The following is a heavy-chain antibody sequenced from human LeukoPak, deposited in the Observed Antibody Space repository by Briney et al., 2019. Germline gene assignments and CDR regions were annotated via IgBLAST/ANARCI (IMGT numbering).Heavy chain of an antibody. CDR2: ISGGVGIT. J-gene: IGHJ4*02. D-gene: IGHD2-15*01. V-gene: IGHV3-23*01. Sequence: GGSLRLSCAASGFTINSCGMSWVRQAPGKGLEWVSVISGGVGITHYADSVKGRFTISSDNSKNTLYLQMNDLRGEDTAVYYCVRGRGGNPRYYFDYWGQGTVVTVSS. CDR1: GFTINSCG. CDR3: VRGRGGNPRYYFDY.